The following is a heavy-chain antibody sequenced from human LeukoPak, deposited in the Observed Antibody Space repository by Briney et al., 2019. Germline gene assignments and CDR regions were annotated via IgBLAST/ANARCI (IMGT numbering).Heavy chain of an antibody. V-gene: IGHV3-33*01. CDR3: ARAGSGSYGFDP. CDR1: GFTFSSYG. D-gene: IGHD1-26*01. CDR2: IWYDGSNK. Sequence: GGSLRLSCAASGFTFSSYGMHWVRQAPGKGLEWVAVIWYDGSNKYYADSVKGRFTISRDNSKNTLYLQMNSLRAEDTAVYYCARAGSGSYGFDPWGQGTLVTVSS. J-gene: IGHJ5*02.